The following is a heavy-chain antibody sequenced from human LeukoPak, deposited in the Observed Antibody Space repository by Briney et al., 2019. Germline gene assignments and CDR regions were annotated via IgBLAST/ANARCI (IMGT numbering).Heavy chain of an antibody. CDR2: IFYSGST. J-gene: IGHJ4*02. Sequence: SETLSLACTVSGGSISSYYRSWVRQPPGKGLEWIGFIFYSGSTNYNPSLQSRVTISLDMSNNQFSLRLTSVTAADTAVYYCARGHGSSWTFEYWGQGPLVTVSS. D-gene: IGHD6-13*01. CDR3: ARGHGSSWTFEY. V-gene: IGHV4-59*01. CDR1: GGSISSYY.